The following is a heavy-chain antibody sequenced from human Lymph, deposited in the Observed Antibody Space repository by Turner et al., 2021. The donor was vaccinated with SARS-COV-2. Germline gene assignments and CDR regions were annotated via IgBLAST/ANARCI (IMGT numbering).Heavy chain of an antibody. V-gene: IGHV1-24*01. CDR1: GFTLTDLP. CDR3: ATVLCTGSSCYYYGMDV. J-gene: IGHJ6*02. Sequence: QVQLVQSGAEVKKPGASVKVSCKVSGFTLTDLPMHWVRQAPGKGLEWMGGFDPEDGEIIYAQKFQGRVTMTEDTSTDTAYMELSSLRSEDTAVYYCATVLCTGSSCYYYGMDVWGQGTTVTVSS. D-gene: IGHD2-15*01. CDR2: FDPEDGEI.